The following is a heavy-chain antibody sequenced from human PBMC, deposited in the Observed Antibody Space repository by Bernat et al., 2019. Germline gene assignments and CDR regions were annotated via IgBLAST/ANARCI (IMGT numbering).Heavy chain of an antibody. Sequence: QVQLQESGPGLVKPSQTLSLTCTVSGGSISSGGYYWSWIRQPPGKGLEWIGEINHSGSTNYNPSLKSRVTISVDTSKNQFSLKLSSVTAADTAVYYCATFTFGGVPSRYYFDYWGQGTLVTVSS. V-gene: IGHV4-31*03. D-gene: IGHD3-16*01. CDR1: GGSISSGGYY. J-gene: IGHJ4*02. CDR3: ATFTFGGVPSRYYFDY. CDR2: INHSGST.